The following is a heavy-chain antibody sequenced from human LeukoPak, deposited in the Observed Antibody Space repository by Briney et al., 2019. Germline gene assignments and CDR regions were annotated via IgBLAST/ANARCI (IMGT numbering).Heavy chain of an antibody. CDR3: ARGRIAAAGNFDY. CDR2: INWNGGST. D-gene: IGHD6-13*01. V-gene: IGHV3-20*04. J-gene: IGHJ4*02. CDR1: GFTFADYG. Sequence: GGSLRLSCAASGFTFADYGMSWVRQAPGKGLEWVSTINWNGGSTGYADSVKGRFTISRDNAKNSLYLQMNSLRAEDTALYYCARGRIAAAGNFDYWGQGTLVTASS.